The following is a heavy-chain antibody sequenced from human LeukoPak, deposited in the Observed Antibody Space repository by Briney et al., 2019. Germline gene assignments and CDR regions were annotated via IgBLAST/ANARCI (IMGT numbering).Heavy chain of an antibody. J-gene: IGHJ4*02. D-gene: IGHD4-17*01. V-gene: IGHV4-31*11. CDR2: IYYSRNT. CDR3: ARAKVDYGDYLLDY. CDR1: GGSISSGGYY. Sequence: SQTLSLTCAVSGGSISSGGYYWSWIPQHPGKGLEWIMYIYYSRNTYYNLSLKSRVSISVDTSKSQFSLKLSSVTAADTAVYYCARAKVDYGDYLLDYWGQGTLVTVSS.